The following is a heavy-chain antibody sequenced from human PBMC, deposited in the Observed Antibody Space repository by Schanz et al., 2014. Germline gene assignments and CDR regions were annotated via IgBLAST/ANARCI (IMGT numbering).Heavy chain of an antibody. CDR3: AKHVRSLTGNDY. CDR1: GYTFISYG. J-gene: IGHJ4*02. CDR2: ISGSNGNT. Sequence: QVQLVQSGAEVRKPGASVKVSCKASGYTFISYGISWVRQAPGQGLEWLGWISGSNGNTNYTQKFQGRVTMTIDPYTSTAYMELSSLRSEDTAVYYCAKHVRSLTGNDYWGQGTLVTVSS. D-gene: IGHD3-9*01. V-gene: IGHV1-18*01.